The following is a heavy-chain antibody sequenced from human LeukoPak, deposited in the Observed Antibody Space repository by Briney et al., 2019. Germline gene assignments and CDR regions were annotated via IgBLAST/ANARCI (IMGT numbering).Heavy chain of an antibody. V-gene: IGHV4-34*01. CDR1: GGSFSGYY. CDR2: INHSGST. D-gene: IGHD6-13*01. CDR3: ARGTFNYRIAAAPLYYYYYMDV. J-gene: IGHJ6*03. Sequence: SETLSLTCAVYGGSFSGYYWSWIRQPPGKGLEWIGEINHSGSTNYNPTLKSRVTISVDASKNQFSLKLSSVTAADTAVYYCARGTFNYRIAAAPLYYYYYMDVWGKGTTVTVSS.